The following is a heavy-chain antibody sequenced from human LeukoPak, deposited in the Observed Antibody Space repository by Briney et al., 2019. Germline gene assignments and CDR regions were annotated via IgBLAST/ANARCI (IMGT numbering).Heavy chain of an antibody. CDR1: GVSITSDTYC. J-gene: IGHJ4*02. Sequence: PSQTLSLTCAVSGVSITSDTYCWSWIRQPPGKGLEWIGYILHSGSTYYNPSLKGRVTISIDTSKSQFSLKLSSVTAADTAVYYCARTRDFWSGYFDYWGQGTLVTVSS. CDR2: ILHSGST. D-gene: IGHD3-3*01. V-gene: IGHV4-30-2*01. CDR3: ARTRDFWSGYFDY.